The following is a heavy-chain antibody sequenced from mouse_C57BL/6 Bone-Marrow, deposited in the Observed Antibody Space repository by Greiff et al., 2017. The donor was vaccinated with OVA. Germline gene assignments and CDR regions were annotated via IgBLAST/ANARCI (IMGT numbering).Heavy chain of an antibody. CDR2: IRNKANNHAT. J-gene: IGHJ1*03. V-gene: IGHV6-6*01. D-gene: IGHD2-3*01. Sequence: EVKLVESGGGLVQPGGSMKLSCAASGFTFSDAWMDWVRQSPEKGLEWVAEIRNKANNHATYYAESVKGRFTISRDDSKSSVYLQMNSLRAEDTGIYYCTRKGGWLLRDFDVWGTGTTVTVSS. CDR3: TRKGGWLLRDFDV. CDR1: GFTFSDAW.